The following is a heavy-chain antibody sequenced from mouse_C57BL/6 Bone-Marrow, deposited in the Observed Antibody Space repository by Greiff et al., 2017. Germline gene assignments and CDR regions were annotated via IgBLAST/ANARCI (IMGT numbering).Heavy chain of an antibody. Sequence: EVQLQESGGGLVQPGGSMKLSCAASGFTFSDAWMDWVRQSPEKGLEWVAEIRNKANNHATYYAESVKGRFTISRDESKSSVYLPMNSVRAEDTGIYYCTPAQATYYAMDYWGQGTSVTVSS. D-gene: IGHD3-2*02. J-gene: IGHJ4*01. V-gene: IGHV6-6*01. CDR3: TPAQATYYAMDY. CDR1: GFTFSDAW. CDR2: IRNKANNHAT.